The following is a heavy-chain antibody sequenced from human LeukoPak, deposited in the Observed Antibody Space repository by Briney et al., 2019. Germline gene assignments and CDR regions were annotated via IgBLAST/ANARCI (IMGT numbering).Heavy chain of an antibody. Sequence: ASVKVSCKASGYTFTNYGISWVRQAPGQGLEWMGWINTYNGNTNYARKLRGRVTMTTDTSTSTAYMELRSLRSDDTAVYYCARGPYYMDVWGKGTTVTVSS. V-gene: IGHV1-18*01. J-gene: IGHJ6*03. CDR1: GYTFTNYG. CDR3: ARGPYYMDV. CDR2: INTYNGNT.